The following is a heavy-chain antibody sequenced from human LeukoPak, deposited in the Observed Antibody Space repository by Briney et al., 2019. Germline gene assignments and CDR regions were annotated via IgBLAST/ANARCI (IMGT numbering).Heavy chain of an antibody. CDR1: GGTFSSYA. J-gene: IGHJ6*03. CDR3: AREESDRSYYYYYMDA. CDR2: IIPIFGTA. Sequence: ASVKVSCKASGGTFSSYAISWVRQAPGQGLEWMGRIIPIFGTANYAQKFQGRVTITTDESTSTAYMELSSLRSEDTAVYYCAREESDRSYYYYYMDAWGKGTTVTVSS. D-gene: IGHD2-21*02. V-gene: IGHV1-69*05.